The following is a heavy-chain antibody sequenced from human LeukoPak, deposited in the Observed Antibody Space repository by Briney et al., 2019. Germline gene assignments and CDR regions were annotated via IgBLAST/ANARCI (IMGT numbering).Heavy chain of an antibody. J-gene: IGHJ3*02. CDR2: IIPIFGTA. D-gene: IGHD2-15*01. CDR1: GGTFSSYA. Sequence: ASVKVSCKASGGTFSSYAISWVRQAPGQGLEWMGRIIPIFGTANYAQKFQGRVTITTDESTSTAYMELSSLRAEDTAVYYCAKAAGGYCSGGSCYGDAFDIWGQGTMVTVSS. V-gene: IGHV1-69*05. CDR3: AKAAGGYCSGGSCYGDAFDI.